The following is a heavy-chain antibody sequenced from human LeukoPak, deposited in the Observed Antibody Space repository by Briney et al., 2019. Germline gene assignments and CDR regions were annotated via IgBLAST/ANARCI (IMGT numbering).Heavy chain of an antibody. CDR2: IKKDGSEK. J-gene: IGHJ4*02. Sequence: GGSLRLSCAASGFTFSSCWMSWVRQAPGKGLEWVANIKKDGSEKYYVDSVKGRFTISRDNAKTSLYLQMNSLRAEDTAVYYCARDLSGVTGYTYGRGIDYWGQGTLVTVSS. D-gene: IGHD5-18*01. CDR1: GFTFSSCW. CDR3: ARDLSGVTGYTYGRGIDY. V-gene: IGHV3-7*01.